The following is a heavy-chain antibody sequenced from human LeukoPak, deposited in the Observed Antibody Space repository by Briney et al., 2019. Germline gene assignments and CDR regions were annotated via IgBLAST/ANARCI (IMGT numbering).Heavy chain of an antibody. V-gene: IGHV1-18*01. Sequence: ASVKASCKASGYTFTSYGISWVRQAPGQGLEWMGWISAYNGNTNYAQKLQGRVTMTTDTSTSTAYMELRSLRSDDTAVYYCARDFLCSSTSCYVDYWGQGTLVTVSS. D-gene: IGHD2-2*01. J-gene: IGHJ4*02. CDR1: GYTFTSYG. CDR3: ARDFLCSSTSCYVDY. CDR2: ISAYNGNT.